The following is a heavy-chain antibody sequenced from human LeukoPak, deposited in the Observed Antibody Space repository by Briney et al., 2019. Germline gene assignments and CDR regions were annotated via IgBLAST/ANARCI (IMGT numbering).Heavy chain of an antibody. CDR1: GYTFTNYF. CDR3: ARGQNKCLGH. V-gene: IGHV1-46*01. D-gene: IGHD2/OR15-2a*01. Sequence: ASVRVSCKASGYTFTNYFMHWVRQVPGQGLEWMGVINPTGGGTTYAQRFQGRVTMTRDTSTSTVHMELSSLRSEDTAVYYCARGQNKCLGHWGQGTLVTVSS. J-gene: IGHJ4*02. CDR2: INPTGGGT.